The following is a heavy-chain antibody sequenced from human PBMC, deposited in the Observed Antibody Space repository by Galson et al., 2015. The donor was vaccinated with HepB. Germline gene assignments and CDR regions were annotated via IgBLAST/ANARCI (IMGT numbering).Heavy chain of an antibody. CDR3: TTDVYYSTYWSWLDP. CDR1: EFPFNNAW. CDR2: IKSKTDGETT. D-gene: IGHD2-8*02. J-gene: IGHJ5*02. V-gene: IGHV3-15*01. Sequence: LRLSCAASEFPFNNAWMTWVRQAPGMGLEWVGRIKSKTDGETTDYAAPVKGRFTISRDDSKNRLYLQMNSLKTEDTAVYYCTTDVYYSTYWSWLDPWGQGTLVTVSS.